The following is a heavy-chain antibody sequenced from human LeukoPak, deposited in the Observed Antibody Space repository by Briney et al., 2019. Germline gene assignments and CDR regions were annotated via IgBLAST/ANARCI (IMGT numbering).Heavy chain of an antibody. V-gene: IGHV3-13*01. CDR3: ARSTWGGDIDY. Sequence: GGSLRLSCAASGFTFSSYDMHWVRPATGKGLECVSATGTAGDTYYPGSVKGRFTISRENAKNSLYLQMNSLRAGDTAVYYCARSTWGGDIDYWGQGTLVTVSS. D-gene: IGHD2-21*01. CDR2: TGTAGDT. J-gene: IGHJ4*02. CDR1: GFTFSSYD.